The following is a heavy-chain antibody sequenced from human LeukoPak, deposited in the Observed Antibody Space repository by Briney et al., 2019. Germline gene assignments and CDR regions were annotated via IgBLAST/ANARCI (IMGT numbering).Heavy chain of an antibody. CDR2: ISSSSSYI. J-gene: IGHJ6*02. Sequence: GSLRLSCAASGFTFSSYSMNWVRHAPVKGLEWGSSISSSSSYIYYADSVKGRFTISRDNAKNSLYLQMNSLRAEDTAVYYCARVEALYRGYDWSPRYYGLDVWGQGTTVTVSS. CDR1: GFTFSSYS. CDR3: ARVEALYRGYDWSPRYYGLDV. D-gene: IGHD5-12*01. V-gene: IGHV3-21*01.